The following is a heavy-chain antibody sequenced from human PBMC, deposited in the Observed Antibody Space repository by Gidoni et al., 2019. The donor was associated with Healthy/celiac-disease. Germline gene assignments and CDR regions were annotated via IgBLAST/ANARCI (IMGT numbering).Heavy chain of an antibody. CDR1: GFAFSNSW. D-gene: IGHD3-22*01. Sequence: EVQLVESGRGLVKPGGTLRHSCEASGFAFSNSWMSWVRQGPGKGLEWFVRIKCITDGVTTDYAEPVKVRFTISRYDSKNTLYLQMNTLKTEDTAVYYCTTEHLPWYYYDSSMDVWGQGTTVTVSS. V-gene: IGHV3-15*01. CDR2: IKCITDGVTT. CDR3: TTEHLPWYYYDSSMDV. J-gene: IGHJ6*02.